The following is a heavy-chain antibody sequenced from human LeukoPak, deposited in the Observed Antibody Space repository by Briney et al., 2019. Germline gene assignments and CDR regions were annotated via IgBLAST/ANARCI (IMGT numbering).Heavy chain of an antibody. CDR1: GGSFSGYY. CDR3: ARAKGPYSSSEPYYFDH. CDR2: VNHSGGT. J-gene: IGHJ4*02. D-gene: IGHD6-6*01. V-gene: IGHV4-34*01. Sequence: SETLSLTCAVYGGSFSGYYWSWIRQPPGKGLEWIGEVNHSGGTNHNPSLKSRVTISVDTSKNQFSLKLSSVTAADTAVYYCARAKGPYSSSEPYYFDHWGQGTLVTVSS.